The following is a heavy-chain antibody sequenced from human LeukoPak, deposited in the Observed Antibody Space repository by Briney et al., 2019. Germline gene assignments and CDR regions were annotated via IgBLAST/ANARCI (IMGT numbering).Heavy chain of an antibody. CDR1: GGSISSSSYY. J-gene: IGHJ5*02. Sequence: PSGTLSLTCTVSGGSISSSSYYWGWIRQPPGEGLEWIGTVYFSGSTYYNPSLKSRVTISVDTSNNQFSLRLSSVTAADTAVYYCARRAGDSSGWYRYKNCFDPWGQGTLVTVSS. CDR2: VYFSGST. CDR3: ARRAGDSSGWYRYKNCFDP. V-gene: IGHV4-39*01. D-gene: IGHD6-19*01.